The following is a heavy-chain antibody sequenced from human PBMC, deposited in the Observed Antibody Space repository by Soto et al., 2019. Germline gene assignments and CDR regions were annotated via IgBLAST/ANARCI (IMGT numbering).Heavy chain of an antibody. D-gene: IGHD2-15*01. CDR3: ARDVVASGSSRWLDT. CDR1: GFPVINYG. CDR2: MWYDGTEN. V-gene: IGHV3-33*02. J-gene: IGHJ5*02. Sequence: QVQLVESGGGVVQPGKSLRLSCAASGFPVINYGMQWVRQAPGKGLERVALMWYDGTENYDVDSAKGRFTISRDNSRNTLYLEMNGLRSDDTAVYYSARDVVASGSSRWLDTWGQRTEVIVSS.